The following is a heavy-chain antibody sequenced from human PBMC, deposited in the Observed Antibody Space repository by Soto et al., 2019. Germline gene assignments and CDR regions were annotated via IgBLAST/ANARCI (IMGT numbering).Heavy chain of an antibody. CDR3: AKDISGRGSYYYYYGMDV. J-gene: IGHJ6*02. V-gene: IGHV3-9*01. D-gene: IGHD1-26*01. CDR2: ISWNSGSM. CDR1: EFTFDDYA. Sequence: GGSLRLSCVASEFTFDDYAMHWVRRRPGKGLEWVSGISWNSGSMGYADSVKARFTISRDNDKKSLHLQMNSLSAEDTALYYCAKDISGRGSYYYYYGMDVWGQGTTVTVSS.